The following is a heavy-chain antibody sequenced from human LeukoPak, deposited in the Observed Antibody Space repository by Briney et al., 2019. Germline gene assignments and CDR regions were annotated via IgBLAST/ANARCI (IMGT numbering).Heavy chain of an antibody. D-gene: IGHD3-22*01. CDR1: GGSISSGSYY. CDR2: IYYNGST. CDR3: ARGPMIVVVITSPGAFDI. V-gene: IGHV4-61*02. Sequence: SQTLSLTCTVSGGSISSGSYYWSWIRQPAGKGLEWIGSIYYNGSTYYNPSLKSRVTISVDTSKNQFSLKLSSVTAADTAVYYCARGPMIVVVITSPGAFDIWGQGTMVTVSS. J-gene: IGHJ3*02.